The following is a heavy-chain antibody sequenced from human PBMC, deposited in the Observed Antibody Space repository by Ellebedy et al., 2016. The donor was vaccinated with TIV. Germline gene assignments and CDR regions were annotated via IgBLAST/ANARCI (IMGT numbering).Heavy chain of an antibody. CDR3: ARGEYSGSYNY. Sequence: GESLKISCAASGFTFSSYDMHWVRQATGKGLEWVSAIGTAGDTYYPGSVKGRFTISRENAKNSLYLQMNSLRAGDTAVYYCARGEYSGSYNYWGQGTLVTVSS. CDR2: IGTAGDT. J-gene: IGHJ4*02. CDR1: GFTFSSYD. D-gene: IGHD1-26*01. V-gene: IGHV3-13*01.